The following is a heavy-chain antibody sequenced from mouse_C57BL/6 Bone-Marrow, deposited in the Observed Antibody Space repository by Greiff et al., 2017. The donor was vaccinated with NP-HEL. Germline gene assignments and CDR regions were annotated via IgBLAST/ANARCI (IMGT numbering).Heavy chain of an antibody. J-gene: IGHJ2*01. Sequence: QVQLKQSGAELARPGASVKLSCKASGYTFTSYGISWVKQRTGQGLEWIGEIYPRSGNTYYNEKFKGKATLTADKSSSTAYMELRSLTSEDSAVYFGASRVYYYGSSRYYFDYWGQGTTLTVSS. CDR3: ASRVYYYGSSRYYFDY. CDR1: GYTFTSYG. V-gene: IGHV1-81*01. CDR2: IYPRSGNT. D-gene: IGHD1-1*01.